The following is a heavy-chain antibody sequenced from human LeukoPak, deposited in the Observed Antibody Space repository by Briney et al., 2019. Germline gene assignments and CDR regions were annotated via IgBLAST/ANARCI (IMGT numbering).Heavy chain of an antibody. Sequence: SQTLSLTCTVSGGSISSGVYYWSWIRQHPGKGLEWIGYIYYSGSTYSNPSLKSRLTMSVDISKNQFSLKLSSVTAADTAVYLCARGVKGLRGAFDIWGQGTMVTVSS. D-gene: IGHD3-10*01. CDR1: GGSISSGVYY. J-gene: IGHJ3*02. V-gene: IGHV4-31*03. CDR2: IYYSGST. CDR3: ARGVKGLRGAFDI.